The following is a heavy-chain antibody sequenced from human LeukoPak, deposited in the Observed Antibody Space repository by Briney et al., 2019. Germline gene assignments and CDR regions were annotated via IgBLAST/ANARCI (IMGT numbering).Heavy chain of an antibody. Sequence: SETLPLTCTVSGGSISSSSYYWGWIRQPPGKGLEWIGSIYYSGSTYYNPSLKSRVTISVDTSKNQFSLKLSSVTAADTAVYYCARDRGYYGSGSPYYFDYWGQGTLVTVSS. CDR3: ARDRGYYGSGSPYYFDY. CDR1: GGSISSSSYY. J-gene: IGHJ4*02. CDR2: IYYSGST. V-gene: IGHV4-39*07. D-gene: IGHD3-10*01.